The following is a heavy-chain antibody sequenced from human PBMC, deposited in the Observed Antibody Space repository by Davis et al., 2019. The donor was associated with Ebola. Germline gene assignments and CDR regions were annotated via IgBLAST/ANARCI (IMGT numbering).Heavy chain of an antibody. D-gene: IGHD6-6*01. V-gene: IGHV1-8*01. Sequence: ASVKVSCKASGYTFTSYDINWVRQATGQGLEWMGWMNPNSGNTGYAQKFQGRVTMTRNTSISTAYMELSSLRSEDTAVYYCARGTPDDSSSSPTFDYWGQGTLVTVSS. CDR3: ARGTPDDSSSSPTFDY. CDR2: MNPNSGNT. J-gene: IGHJ4*02. CDR1: GYTFTSYD.